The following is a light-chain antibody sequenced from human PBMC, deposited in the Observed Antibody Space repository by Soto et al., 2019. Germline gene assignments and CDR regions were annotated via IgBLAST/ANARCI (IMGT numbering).Light chain of an antibody. V-gene: IGKV1-17*01. CDR2: AVS. Sequence: DVQMTQSPSPLAESIGDRVTISCRASQAIGSDLAWFQHRPGTAPQRLIFAVSRLQRGVPSRFSGSGSGTDFSLTLSSLQPEDFATYFCLQYNTFPTTFGQGTKVETK. CDR3: LQYNTFPTT. CDR1: QAIGSD. J-gene: IGKJ1*01.